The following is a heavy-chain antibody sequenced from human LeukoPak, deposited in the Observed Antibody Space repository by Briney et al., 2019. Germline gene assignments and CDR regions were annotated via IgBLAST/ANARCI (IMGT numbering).Heavy chain of an antibody. D-gene: IGHD1-26*01. J-gene: IGHJ4*02. CDR1: GGSISSYY. CDR3: ARHRTYSGSYYDY. Sequence: PSETLSLTCTVSGGSISSYYWSWIRQPPGKGLEWIGSIYYSGSTYYNPSLKSRVTISVDTSKNQFSLKLSSVTAADTAVYYCARHRTYSGSYYDYWGQGTLVTVSS. V-gene: IGHV4-59*05. CDR2: IYYSGST.